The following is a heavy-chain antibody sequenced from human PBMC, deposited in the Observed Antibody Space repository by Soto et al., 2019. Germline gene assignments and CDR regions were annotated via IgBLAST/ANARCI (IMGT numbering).Heavy chain of an antibody. V-gene: IGHV3-7*03. J-gene: IGHJ4*02. Sequence: PGGSLRLSCIASGFTFSSYWMSWVRQAPGKGLEWVANIKQDGSEKYYVDSVKGRFTISRDNAKNSLYLQMNSLRAEDTAVYYCARDFRIDQAQGLDYWGQGTLVTVSS. CDR1: GFTFSSYW. D-gene: IGHD2-15*01. CDR2: IKQDGSEK. CDR3: ARDFRIDQAQGLDY.